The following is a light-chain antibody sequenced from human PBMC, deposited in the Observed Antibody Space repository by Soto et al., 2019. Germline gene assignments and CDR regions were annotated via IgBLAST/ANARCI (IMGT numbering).Light chain of an antibody. CDR1: QSVSSF. J-gene: IGKJ1*01. CDR3: QQRNNWPRT. CDR2: GAS. V-gene: IGKV3-11*01. Sequence: EIVLTQSPGTLSLSPLERATLSCRASQSVSSFLAWYQQKPGQAPKLLIYGASNRATGIPARFSGSGSGTEFTLTITSLQSEDFAVYYCQQRNNWPRTFGQGTKVDIK.